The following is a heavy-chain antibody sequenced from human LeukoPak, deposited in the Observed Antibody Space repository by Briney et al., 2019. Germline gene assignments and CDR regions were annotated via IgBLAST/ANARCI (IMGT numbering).Heavy chain of an antibody. J-gene: IGHJ4*02. CDR2: INHSGST. D-gene: IGHD6-19*01. CDR1: GGSFSGYY. CDR3: ARLHLVSSDWHPMADS. V-gene: IGHV4-34*01. Sequence: SETLSLTCAVYGGSFSGYYWSWLRQPPGKGLEWIGEINHSGSTNYNPSLKSRVTISVDTSKNQFSLKLSSVTAADTAVYYCARLHLVSSDWHPMADSWGQGTLVTVSS.